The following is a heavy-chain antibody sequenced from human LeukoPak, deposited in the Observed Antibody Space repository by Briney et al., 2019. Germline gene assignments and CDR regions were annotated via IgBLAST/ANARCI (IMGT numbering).Heavy chain of an antibody. Sequence: PSETLSLTCTVSGGSISSYSWSWIRQPPGKGLEWIGYIYHSGSTYYNPSLKSRVTISVDRSKNQFSLKLSSVTAADTAVYYCARVEVQRSFDYWGQGTLVTVSS. D-gene: IGHD3-10*01. CDR1: GGSISSYS. CDR3: ARVEVQRSFDY. CDR2: IYHSGST. V-gene: IGHV4-30-2*01. J-gene: IGHJ4*02.